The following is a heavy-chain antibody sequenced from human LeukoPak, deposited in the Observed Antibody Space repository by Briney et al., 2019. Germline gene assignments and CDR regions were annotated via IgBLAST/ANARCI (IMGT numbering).Heavy chain of an antibody. J-gene: IGHJ4*02. CDR1: GYVFSDHG. CDR3: ARVPKPRNTYGYNDK. Sequence: GASVKDSCTASGYVFSDHGVNWVRQAPGQGLEWMGWISGYNGHTSYAQKFQGRVMVTTDRSTNTAYLQLRSLRSDDTAVYYCARVPKPRNTYGYNDKWGQGTLVTVSS. V-gene: IGHV1-18*04. D-gene: IGHD5-18*01. CDR2: ISGYNGHT.